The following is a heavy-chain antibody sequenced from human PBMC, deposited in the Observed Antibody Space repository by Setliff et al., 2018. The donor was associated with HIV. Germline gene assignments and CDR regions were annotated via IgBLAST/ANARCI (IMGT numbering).Heavy chain of an antibody. CDR2: INWNGGSR. J-gene: IGHJ6*03. V-gene: IGHV3-20*04. CDR3: ARDRQVVVVAATGYYYYYMDV. CDR1: GFTFDDYG. Sequence: GGSLRLSCAASGFTFDDYGMSWVRQAPGKGLEWVSGINWNGGSRGYADSVKGRFTISRDNAKNSLYLQMNSLRAEDTAVYYCARDRQVVVVAATGYYYYYMDVWGKGTTVTVSS. D-gene: IGHD2-15*01.